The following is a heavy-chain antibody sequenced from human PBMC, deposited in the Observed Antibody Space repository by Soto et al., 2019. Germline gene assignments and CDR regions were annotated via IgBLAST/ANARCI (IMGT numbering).Heavy chain of an antibody. CDR3: ARHPVVEMATMKGRPYYYYGMDV. D-gene: IGHD5-12*01. V-gene: IGHV5-10-1*01. CDR2: IDPSDSYT. J-gene: IGHJ6*02. CDR1: GYSFTSYW. Sequence: EVQLVQSGAEVKKPGESLRISCKGSGYSFTSYWISWVRQMPGKGLEWMGRIDPSDSYTNYSPSFQGHVTISADKSISTAYLQWSSLKASDTAMYYCARHPVVEMATMKGRPYYYYGMDVWGQGTTVTVSS.